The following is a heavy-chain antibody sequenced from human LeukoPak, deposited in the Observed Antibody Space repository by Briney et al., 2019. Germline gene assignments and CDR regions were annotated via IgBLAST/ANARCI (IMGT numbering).Heavy chain of an antibody. D-gene: IGHD3-16*01. Sequence: SETLSLTCTVSGGSISSGHYYWNWIRQPAGKGLEWIGRIYSSVTTYNPSLKSRVTISVDTSKNQFSLKLSSVTAADTAVYYCARGGGYFNYWGQGTLVTVSS. CDR3: ARGGGYFNY. V-gene: IGHV4-61*02. CDR2: IYSSVTT. J-gene: IGHJ4*02. CDR1: GGSISSGHYY.